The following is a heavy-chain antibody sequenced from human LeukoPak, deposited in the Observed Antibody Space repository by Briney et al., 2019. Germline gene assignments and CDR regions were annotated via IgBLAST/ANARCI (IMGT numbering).Heavy chain of an antibody. CDR3: ARGYLRFLEWSSINWFDP. CDR2: IYYSGST. CDR1: GGSISSSSYY. V-gene: IGHV4-39*07. Sequence: SETLSLTCTVSGGSISSSSYYWGWIRQPPGKGLEWIGSIYYSGSTYYNPSLTSRVTISVDTSKNQFSLKLSSVTAADTAVYYCARGYLRFLEWSSINWFDPWGQGTLVIVSS. J-gene: IGHJ5*02. D-gene: IGHD3-3*01.